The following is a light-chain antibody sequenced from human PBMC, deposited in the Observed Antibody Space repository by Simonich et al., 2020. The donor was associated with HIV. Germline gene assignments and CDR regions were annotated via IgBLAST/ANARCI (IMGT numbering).Light chain of an antibody. Sequence: SYVVTQSPSVSVAPGKTARITCGGDNIGSKSVHWYQQKPGQAPVLVVYDDSDRPSGITERFSGSNSGNTATLTISRVKAGDEADYYCQVWDSSSDPYVFGTGTKVTVL. CDR2: DDS. CDR1: NIGSKS. J-gene: IGLJ1*01. CDR3: QVWDSSSDPYV. V-gene: IGLV3-21*03.